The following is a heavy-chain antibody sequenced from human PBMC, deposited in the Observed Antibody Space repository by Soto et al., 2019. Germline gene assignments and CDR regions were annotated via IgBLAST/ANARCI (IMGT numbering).Heavy chain of an antibody. CDR1: GGSISSYY. Sequence: SDTLSLTCTVSGGSISSYYWSWIRQPPGKGLEWIGYIYYSGSTNYNPSLKSRVTIVDTSKNQFSLKLSSVTAADTAVYYCARVRFLEWLEDYYGMDVWGQGTTVTVS. J-gene: IGHJ6*02. D-gene: IGHD3-3*01. CDR3: ARVRFLEWLEDYYGMDV. V-gene: IGHV4-59*01. CDR2: IYYSGST.